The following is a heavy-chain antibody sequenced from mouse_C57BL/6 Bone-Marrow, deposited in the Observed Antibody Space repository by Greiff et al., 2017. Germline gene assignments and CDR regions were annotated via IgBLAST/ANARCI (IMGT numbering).Heavy chain of an antibody. CDR3: ARPGPWFAY. Sequence: EVKLMESGGGLVKPGGSLKLSCAASGFTFSDYGMHWVRQAPEKGLEWVAYISSGSSTIYYADTVKGRFTISRDNAKKTLFLIMTRLRSEDTAMYYGARPGPWFAYWGQGTLVTVSA. V-gene: IGHV5-17*01. CDR1: GFTFSDYG. J-gene: IGHJ3*01. CDR2: ISSGSSTI.